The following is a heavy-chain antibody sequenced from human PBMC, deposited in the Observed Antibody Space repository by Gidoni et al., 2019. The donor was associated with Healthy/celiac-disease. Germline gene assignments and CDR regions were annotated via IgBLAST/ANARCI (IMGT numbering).Heavy chain of an antibody. CDR3: ARGLRLVGRFDP. Sequence: QVQLQQWGAGLLKPSETLSLTCAVYGGSFRGYSWSCIRQPPGKGLEWIGEITHSGRTNYNPSLKSRGTISVDTSKNQCALKRSSVTAAETAVYYCARGLRLVGRFDPWGQGTLVTGSS. V-gene: IGHV4-34*01. CDR1: GGSFRGYS. CDR2: ITHSGRT. D-gene: IGHD3-3*01. J-gene: IGHJ5*02.